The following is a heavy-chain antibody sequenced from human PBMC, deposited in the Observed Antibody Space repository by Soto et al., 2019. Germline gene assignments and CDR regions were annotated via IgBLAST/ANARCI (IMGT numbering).Heavy chain of an antibody. D-gene: IGHD3-22*01. CDR2: INPGDFDFDT. J-gene: IGHJ6*02. CDR1: GFSFTTYW. V-gene: IGHV5-51*01. Sequence: GESLKISCKASGFSFTTYWIAWVRQMPGKGLEWVGIINPGDFDFDTRYSPSFQGQVTISADRATSTAYLQWSSLKASDTAMYYCARHEQFYYTSDGMDVWGQGTTVTVYS. CDR3: ARHEQFYYTSDGMDV.